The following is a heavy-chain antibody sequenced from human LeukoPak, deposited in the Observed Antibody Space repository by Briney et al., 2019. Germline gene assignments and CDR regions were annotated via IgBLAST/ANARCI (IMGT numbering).Heavy chain of an antibody. V-gene: IGHV1-18*01. CDR3: ARDEGKWFGESYYYYYGMDV. D-gene: IGHD3-10*01. J-gene: IGHJ6*02. Sequence: ASVKVSCKASGGTYAFNWVRQAPGQGLEWMGWISAYKSNTTYAQKFQGRVTMTTDTSTSTAYMELRRLTSDDTAVYYCARDEGKWFGESYYYYYGMDVWGQGTTVSVSS. CDR1: GGTYA. CDR2: ISAYKSNT.